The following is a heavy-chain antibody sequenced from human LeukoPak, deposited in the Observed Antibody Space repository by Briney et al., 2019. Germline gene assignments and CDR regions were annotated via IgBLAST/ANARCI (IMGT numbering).Heavy chain of an antibody. V-gene: IGHV1-2*02. J-gene: IGHJ4*02. CDR2: INPNSGGT. CDR3: ARDGRGYSGYGNDY. CDR1: GYTFTGYY. Sequence: ASVKVSCKASGYTFTGYYMHWVRQAPGQGLEWMGWINPNSGGTNYAQKFQGRVTMTRDASISTAYMELSKLRSDDTAVYYCARDGRGYSGYGNDYWGQGTLVTVSS. D-gene: IGHD5-12*01.